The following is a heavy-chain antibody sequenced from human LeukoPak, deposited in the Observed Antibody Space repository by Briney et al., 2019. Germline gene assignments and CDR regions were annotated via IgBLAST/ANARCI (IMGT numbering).Heavy chain of an antibody. D-gene: IGHD3-22*01. CDR2: IHYSGST. J-gene: IGHJ4*02. CDR3: ARVRDRSGYSYDFDY. V-gene: IGHV4-59*01. CDR1: GGSINSYY. Sequence: PSETLSLTCTVSGGSINSYYWSWIRQPPGTGLEWIWYIHYSGSTNYNPSLKSRVTISVDTSKNQFSLKLSSVTAADTAVYYCARVRDRSGYSYDFDYWGQGTLVTVSS.